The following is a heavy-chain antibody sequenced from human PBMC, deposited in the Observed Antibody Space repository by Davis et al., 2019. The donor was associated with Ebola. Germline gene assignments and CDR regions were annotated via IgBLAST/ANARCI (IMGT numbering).Heavy chain of an antibody. CDR3: ARIVGTTTYFDY. CDR2: VYYSGST. CDR1: GGSVISGSYY. J-gene: IGHJ4*02. D-gene: IGHD1-26*01. V-gene: IGHV4-61*01. Sequence: PSETLSLTCTVSGGSVISGSYYWTWIRQPPGKGLEWIGYVYYSGSTKYNPSLKSRVTISVDTSKNQFSLKLSSVTAADTAVYYCARIVGTTTYFDYWGQGTLVTVSS.